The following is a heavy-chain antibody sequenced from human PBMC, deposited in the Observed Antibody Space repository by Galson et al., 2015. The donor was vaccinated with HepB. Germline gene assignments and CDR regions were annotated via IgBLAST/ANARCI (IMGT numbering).Heavy chain of an antibody. D-gene: IGHD4-23*01. V-gene: IGHV1-69*13. CDR3: AIKPVWLRWSGAY. Sequence: SVKVSCKASGGTFSSYAISWVRQAPGQGLEWMGGIIPIFGIANYAQKFQGRVTITADESTSTAYMELSSLRSDDTAVYYCAIKPVWLRWSGAYWGQGTLVTVSS. CDR2: IIPIFGIA. J-gene: IGHJ4*02. CDR1: GGTFSSYA.